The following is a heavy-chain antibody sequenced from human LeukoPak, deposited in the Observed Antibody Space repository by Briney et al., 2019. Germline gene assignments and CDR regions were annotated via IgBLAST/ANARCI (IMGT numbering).Heavy chain of an antibody. CDR3: ARDPPAVAANTYG. D-gene: IGHD6-6*01. CDR2: IYSGGST. V-gene: IGHV3-66*01. Sequence: PGGSLRLSCAASGFTVSSNYMSWVRQAPGKGLEWVSVIYSGGSTYYADSVKGRFTISRDNSKNTLYLQMNSLRVDDTAVYYCARDPPAVAANTYGWGQGTLVTVSS. CDR1: GFTVSSNY. J-gene: IGHJ4*02.